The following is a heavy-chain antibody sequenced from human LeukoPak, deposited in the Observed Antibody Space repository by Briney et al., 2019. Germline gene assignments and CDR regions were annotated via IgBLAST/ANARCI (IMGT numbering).Heavy chain of an antibody. CDR3: ARRGRGHDYGDYEPRGPLDY. CDR1: GCSFTSYW. CDR2: IYPGDSDT. Sequence: GESLKISCKGSGCSFTSYWIGWVRQMPGKGLEWMGIIYPGDSDTRYSPSFQGQVTISADKSISTAYLQWSSLKASDTAMYYCARRGRGHDYGDYEPRGPLDYWGQGTLVTVSS. J-gene: IGHJ4*02. D-gene: IGHD4-17*01. V-gene: IGHV5-51*01.